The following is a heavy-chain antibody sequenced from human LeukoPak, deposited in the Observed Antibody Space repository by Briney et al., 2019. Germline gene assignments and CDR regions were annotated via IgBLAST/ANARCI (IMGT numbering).Heavy chain of an antibody. Sequence: ASVKVSCKASGYTFTDYYVHWVRQAPGQGLEWMGWINPNFGGTNYAQKFQGRVTMTGDTSISTAYMELSRLTSDDTAVYYCARESCSSTNCYVRPLNWFDPWGQGTLVSVSS. D-gene: IGHD2-2*01. CDR3: ARESCSSTNCYVRPLNWFDP. J-gene: IGHJ5*02. CDR2: INPNFGGT. CDR1: GYTFTDYY. V-gene: IGHV1-2*02.